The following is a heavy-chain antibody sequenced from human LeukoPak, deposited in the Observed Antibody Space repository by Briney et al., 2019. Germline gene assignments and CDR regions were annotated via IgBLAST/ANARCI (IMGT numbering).Heavy chain of an antibody. CDR2: VNEDGTAK. Sequence: PGGSLRLSCAVSGFACSSCWMNWVRQAPEKGLEWVATVNEDGTAKFYVDSVKGRFTIFRDNTRSSLDLQMNSLTVEDTAMYYCEAPATAWGQGTLVTVSS. CDR1: GFACSSCW. V-gene: IGHV3-7*01. J-gene: IGHJ5*02. CDR3: EAPATA.